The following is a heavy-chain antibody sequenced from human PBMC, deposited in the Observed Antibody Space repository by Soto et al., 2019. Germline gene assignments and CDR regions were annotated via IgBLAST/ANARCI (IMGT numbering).Heavy chain of an antibody. CDR3: ARDSPTYYYGSGSYYYYYGMDV. CDR2: IYHSGST. D-gene: IGHD3-10*01. CDR1: GGSVSSGSYY. Sequence: SETLSLTCTVSGGSVSSGSYYWSWIRQPPGKGLEWIGYIYHSGSTNYNPSLKSRVTISVDTSKNQFSLKLSSVTAADTAVYYCARDSPTYYYGSGSYYYYYGMDVWGQGTTVTVSS. V-gene: IGHV4-61*01. J-gene: IGHJ6*02.